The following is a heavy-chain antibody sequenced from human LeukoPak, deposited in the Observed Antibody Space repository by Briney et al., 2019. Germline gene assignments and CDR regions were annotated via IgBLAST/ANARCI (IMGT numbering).Heavy chain of an antibody. D-gene: IGHD6-6*01. J-gene: IGHJ4*02. Sequence: SETLSLTCSVSGGSITVYYWNWIRQSPGKGLEWIWSISYSGSTNYNPSLQSRVTISIDTSKNRFSLKVSSVIAADTAMYYCARGGSLSYTSSTLDYWGQGTLVTVSS. CDR1: GGSITVYY. V-gene: IGHV4-59*12. CDR3: ARGGSLSYTSSTLDY. CDR2: ISYSGST.